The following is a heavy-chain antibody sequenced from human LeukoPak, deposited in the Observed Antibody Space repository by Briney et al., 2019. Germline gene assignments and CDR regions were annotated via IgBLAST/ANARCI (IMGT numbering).Heavy chain of an antibody. J-gene: IGHJ4*02. CDR3: AKRGSSWDLFDY. CDR2: IGGSIGSM. Sequence: SXXLSCAXXXXXXXXXVMSXVXXAPGKGXXWXXNIGGSIGSMFYAASVKGRFAISRDNSKNILYLQMNNLRVEDTAVYYCAKRGSSWDLFDYWGQGTLVTVSS. V-gene: IGHV3-23*01. CDR1: XXXXXXXV. D-gene: IGHD6-13*01.